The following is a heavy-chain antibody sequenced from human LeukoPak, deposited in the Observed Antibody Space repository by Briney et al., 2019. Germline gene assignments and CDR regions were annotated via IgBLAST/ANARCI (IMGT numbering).Heavy chain of an antibody. D-gene: IGHD5-18*01. J-gene: IGHJ3*02. CDR2: ISYDGSNK. Sequence: GGSLRLSCAASGFTLSSYAMHWARQAPGKGLEWVAVISYDGSNKYYADSVKGRFTISRDNSKNTLYLQMNSLRAEDTAVYYCAREAYVDTAMITDRAFDIWGQGTMVTVSS. V-gene: IGHV3-30-3*01. CDR3: AREAYVDTAMITDRAFDI. CDR1: GFTLSSYA.